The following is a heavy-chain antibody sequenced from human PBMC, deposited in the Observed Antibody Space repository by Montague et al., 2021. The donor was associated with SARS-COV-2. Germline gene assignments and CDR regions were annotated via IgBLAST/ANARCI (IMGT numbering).Heavy chain of an antibody. J-gene: IGHJ6*02. CDR1: GGSISSGGYY. V-gene: IGHV4-31*03. CDR3: ARVSVEMATMVVYYYYGMDV. D-gene: IGHD5-24*01. Sequence: TLSLTCTVSGGSISSGGYYWSWIRQHPGKGLEWIGYIYYSGSTYYNPSLKSRVTISVDTSKDQFSLKLSSVTAADTAGYYCARVSVEMATMVVYYYYGMDVWGQGTTVTVSS. CDR2: IYYSGST.